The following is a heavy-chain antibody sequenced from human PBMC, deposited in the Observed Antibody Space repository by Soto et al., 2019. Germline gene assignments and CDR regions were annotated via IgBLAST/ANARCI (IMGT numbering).Heavy chain of an antibody. V-gene: IGHV4-34*01. J-gene: IGHJ6*02. CDR3: ARADRTVVTSYSLDV. CDR2: INHSGTI. CDR1: GGSFSGYY. Sequence: PSETLSLTCAVYGGSFSGYYWTWIRQPPGKGLEWIGEINHSGTINFNPSLKSRLTISLDTSKKHFSLKLSSVTDADTAAYYCARADRTVVTSYSLDVWGQGTTVTVSS. D-gene: IGHD2-21*02.